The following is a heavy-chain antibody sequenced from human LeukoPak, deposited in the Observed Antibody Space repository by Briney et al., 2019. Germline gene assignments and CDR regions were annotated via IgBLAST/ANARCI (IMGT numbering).Heavy chain of an antibody. CDR1: GCTFSSYW. Sequence: PGGSLRHSCAASGCTFSSYWMSWVRQAPGKGLEWVANIKQDGSEKYYVDSVKGRFTISRDNAKNSLYVQMNSLRAEDTAVYYCARDFWGVAGTRYDALDIWGQGTMVTVSS. J-gene: IGHJ3*02. D-gene: IGHD6-19*01. CDR2: IKQDGSEK. V-gene: IGHV3-7*01. CDR3: ARDFWGVAGTRYDALDI.